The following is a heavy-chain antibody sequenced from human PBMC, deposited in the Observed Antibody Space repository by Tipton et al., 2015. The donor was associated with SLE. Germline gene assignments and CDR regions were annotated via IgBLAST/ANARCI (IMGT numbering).Heavy chain of an antibody. V-gene: IGHV3-33*08. CDR2: IMYDGTNK. Sequence: SLRLSCAASGFTFSDYGMHWVRQAPGKGLERVALIMYDGTNKYYADSVKGRFTISRDNSENTLYLQMNSLRAEDTAVYYCARVLRFLEWLPLDYWGQGTLVTVSS. CDR3: ARVLRFLEWLPLDY. D-gene: IGHD3-3*01. J-gene: IGHJ4*02. CDR1: GFTFSDYG.